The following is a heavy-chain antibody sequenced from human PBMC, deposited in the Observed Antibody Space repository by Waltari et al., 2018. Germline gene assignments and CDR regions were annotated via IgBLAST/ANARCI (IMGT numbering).Heavy chain of an antibody. V-gene: IGHV4-59*01. CDR1: GCSISSYD. D-gene: IGHD1-26*01. J-gene: IGHJ3*02. Sequence: QVQLQESGPGLVKPSETLSLTCTGSGCSISSYDWSWIRQPPGKGLEWIGYIYYSGSTNYNPSLKSRVTISVDTSKNQFSLKLSSVTAADTAVYYCARLGSQNAFDIWGQGTMVTVSS. CDR2: IYYSGST. CDR3: ARLGSQNAFDI.